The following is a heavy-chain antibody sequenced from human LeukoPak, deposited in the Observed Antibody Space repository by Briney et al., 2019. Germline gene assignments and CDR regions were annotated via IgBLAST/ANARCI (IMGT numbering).Heavy chain of an antibody. CDR2: IYYGGST. J-gene: IGHJ4*02. CDR1: RGSISSSSYY. D-gene: IGHD6-19*01. V-gene: IGHV4-39*01. Sequence: PSEALSLTCTVSRGSISSSSYYWGWVRHPPGKGLDWSGSIYYGGSTYYHRSLKIRVTISVDTSKNQFSLRLSCVTAADTAVYYCARLGYTSGLDYWGQGTLVTVSS. CDR3: ARLGYTSGLDY.